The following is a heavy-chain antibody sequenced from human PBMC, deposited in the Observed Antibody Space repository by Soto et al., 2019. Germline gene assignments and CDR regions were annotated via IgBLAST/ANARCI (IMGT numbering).Heavy chain of an antibody. J-gene: IGHJ4*02. D-gene: IGHD3-16*01. CDR3: AQLGLMTFSHKHYFNH. Sequence: GGSLRLSCVASGFSFDNYGMSWVRQAPGKGLEWVSAIKSDGSSTYYAASVKDRFTISRGNSKNTLYLQLNSLRAEDTAVYYCAQLGLMTFSHKHYFNHWGRGTLVTVPQ. CDR2: IKSDGSST. CDR1: GFSFDNYG. V-gene: IGHV3-23*01.